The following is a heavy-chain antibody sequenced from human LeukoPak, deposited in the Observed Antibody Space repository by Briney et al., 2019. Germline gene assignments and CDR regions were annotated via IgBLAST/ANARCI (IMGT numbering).Heavy chain of an antibody. D-gene: IGHD2-8*02. CDR1: GFTFSSYA. CDR2: IFPSGGEI. CDR3: ATYRQVLLPFES. Sequence: GGSLRLSCAASGFTFSSYAMIWVRQSPGKGLEWVSSIFPSGGEIHYADSVRGRFTISRDNSKSTLSLQMNSLRVEDTAIYYCATYRQVLLPFESWGQGTLVTVSS. V-gene: IGHV3-23*01. J-gene: IGHJ4*02.